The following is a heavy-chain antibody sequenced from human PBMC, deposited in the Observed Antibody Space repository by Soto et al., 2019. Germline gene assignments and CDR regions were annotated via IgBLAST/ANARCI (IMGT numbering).Heavy chain of an antibody. Sequence: PGGSLRLSCAASGFTFSSYAMNWVRQAPGKGLEWVSYISGSSDSIKYAASVKGRFTISRDNAKNPLYLQMNSLRDEHTAVYYCARQVYTVLTRMDYWGQGTLVTVSS. CDR1: GFTFSSYA. CDR3: ARQVYTVLTRMDY. CDR2: ISGSSDSI. J-gene: IGHJ4*02. V-gene: IGHV3-48*02. D-gene: IGHD2-21*02.